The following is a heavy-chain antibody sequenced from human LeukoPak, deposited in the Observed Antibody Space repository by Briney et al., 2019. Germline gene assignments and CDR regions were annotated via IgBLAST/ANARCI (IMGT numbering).Heavy chain of an antibody. D-gene: IGHD3-10*01. V-gene: IGHV1-2*02. J-gene: IGHJ4*02. CDR3: ARGGSDH. CDR2: ISPDTGGT. CDR1: GYTLTDYY. Sequence: ASVKVSCKASGYTLTDYYIHWVRQAPGQGLEWMGWISPDTGGTNYAQKFQGRVTMTRDTSISTAYMELSSLRSDDTAVYYCARGGSDHWGQGTLVTVSS.